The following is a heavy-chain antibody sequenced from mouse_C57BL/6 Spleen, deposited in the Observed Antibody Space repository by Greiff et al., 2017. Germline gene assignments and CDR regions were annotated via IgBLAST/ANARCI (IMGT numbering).Heavy chain of an antibody. CDR1: GYTFTSYT. Sequence: VQLQQSGAELARPGASVKMSCKASGYTFTSYTMHWVKQRPGQGLEWIGYINPSSGYTKYNQKFKDKATLTADKSSSTAYMQLSSLTSEDSAVYYCARWADYAMDYWGQGTSVTVSS. V-gene: IGHV1-4*01. J-gene: IGHJ4*01. CDR2: INPSSGYT. CDR3: ARWADYAMDY.